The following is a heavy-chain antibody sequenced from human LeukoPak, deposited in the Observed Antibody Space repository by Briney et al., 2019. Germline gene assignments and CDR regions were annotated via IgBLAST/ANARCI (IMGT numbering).Heavy chain of an antibody. D-gene: IGHD5-18*01. Sequence: GASVKVSCKASGYTFTGYYMHWVRQAPGQGLEWMGWINPNSGGTNYAQKFQGRVTMTEDTSTDTAYMELSSLRSEDTAVYYCATTPYSYGYYYYYYMDVWGKGTTVTVSS. V-gene: IGHV1-2*02. J-gene: IGHJ6*03. CDR1: GYTFTGYY. CDR2: INPNSGGT. CDR3: ATTPYSYGYYYYYYMDV.